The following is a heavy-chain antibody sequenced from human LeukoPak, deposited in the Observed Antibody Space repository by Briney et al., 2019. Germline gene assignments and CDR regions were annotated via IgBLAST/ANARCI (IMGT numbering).Heavy chain of an antibody. V-gene: IGHV4-4*07. Sequence: SETLSLTCTASGGSISSYYWSWIRQPAGKGLEWIGRIYTSGSTNYNPSLKSRVTISVDTSKNQFSLKLSSVTAADTAVYYCARSYYDFWSGYQAYYFDYWGQGTLVTVSS. D-gene: IGHD3-3*01. CDR1: GGSISSYY. CDR3: ARSYYDFWSGYQAYYFDY. J-gene: IGHJ4*02. CDR2: IYTSGST.